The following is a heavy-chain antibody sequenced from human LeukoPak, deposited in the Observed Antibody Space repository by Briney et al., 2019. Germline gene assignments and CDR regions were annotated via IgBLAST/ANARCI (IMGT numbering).Heavy chain of an antibody. CDR2: INPNSGGT. J-gene: IGHJ6*03. CDR1: GYTFTGYY. CDR3: AFSSYYLQGNYYYMGV. Sequence: ASVKVSCKASGYTFTGYYMHWVRQAPGQGLEWMGWINPNSGGTNYAQKFQGRVTMTRDTSISTAYMELSRLRSDDTAVYYCAFSSYYLQGNYYYMGVWGKGTTVTVSS. V-gene: IGHV1-2*02. D-gene: IGHD1-26*01.